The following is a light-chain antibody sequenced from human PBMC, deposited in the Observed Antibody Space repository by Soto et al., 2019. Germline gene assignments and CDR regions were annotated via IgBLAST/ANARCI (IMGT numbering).Light chain of an antibody. CDR1: QSVRDW. Sequence: IKMSQSPSTLSASIRDRVTITCRASQSVRDWVAWYQQQAGRAPRLLIYKASSLQSGVPSRFSGSGFGTEFTLTISSLQPDDFASYYCQQYYSYSPLTFGGGSIVDVK. J-gene: IGKJ4*01. CDR3: QQYYSYSPLT. V-gene: IGKV1-5*03. CDR2: KAS.